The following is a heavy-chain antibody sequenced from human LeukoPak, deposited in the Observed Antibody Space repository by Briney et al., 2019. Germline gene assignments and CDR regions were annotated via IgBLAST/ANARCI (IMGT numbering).Heavy chain of an antibody. Sequence: GGSLRVSCAASGFTLSTYSMNWVRQAPGKGLEWVSSISSGGSYIYYADSVKGRFTISRDNAKNSLYLQMNSLRAEDTAVYYCARDYTAHDYWGQGTLVTVSS. V-gene: IGHV3-21*01. CDR3: ARDYTAHDY. CDR1: GFTLSTYS. CDR2: ISSGGSYI. J-gene: IGHJ4*02. D-gene: IGHD5-18*01.